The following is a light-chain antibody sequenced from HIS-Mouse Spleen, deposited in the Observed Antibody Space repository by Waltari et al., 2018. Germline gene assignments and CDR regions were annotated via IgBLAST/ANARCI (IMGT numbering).Light chain of an antibody. CDR3: SSYTSSSTRV. V-gene: IGLV2-14*03. Sequence: SALTQPASVSGSPGQSITISCPGTSRDVGGYNYVSWYQQHPGKAPKLMIYDVSNRPSGVSNRFSGSKSGNTASLTISGLQAEDEADYYCSSYTSSSTRVFGGGTKLTVL. J-gene: IGLJ3*02. CDR1: SRDVGGYNY. CDR2: DVS.